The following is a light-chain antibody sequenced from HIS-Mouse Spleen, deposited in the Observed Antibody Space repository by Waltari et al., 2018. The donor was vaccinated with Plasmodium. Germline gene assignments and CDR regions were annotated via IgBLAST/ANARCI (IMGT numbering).Light chain of an antibody. J-gene: IGLJ3*02. CDR3: CSYAGSSTNWV. CDR2: EGS. V-gene: IGLV2-23*01. Sequence: QSALTQPASVSGSPGQSITISCPGTSSDVGRYHLVSWYQQHPGKAPKLMIYEGSKRPSGVSNRFSGSKSGNTASLTISGLQAEDEADYYCCSYAGSSTNWVFGGGTKLTVL. CDR1: SSDVGRYHL.